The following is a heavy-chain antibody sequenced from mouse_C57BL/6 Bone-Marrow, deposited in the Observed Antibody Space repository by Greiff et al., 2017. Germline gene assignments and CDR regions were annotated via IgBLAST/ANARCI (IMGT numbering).Heavy chain of an antibody. CDR1: GFTFSSYA. CDR3: TRDAAVAWYFDV. D-gene: IGHD3-3*01. J-gene: IGHJ1*03. CDR2: ISSGGGNI. V-gene: IGHV5-9-1*02. Sequence: EVQLVESGEGLVKPGGSLKLSCAASGFTFSSYAMSWVRQTPEKRLEWVAYISSGGGNIYYADTVKGRFTISRDNSRNTLFLQMSSLRSEDTAMYYCTRDAAVAWYFDVWGTGTTVTVSS.